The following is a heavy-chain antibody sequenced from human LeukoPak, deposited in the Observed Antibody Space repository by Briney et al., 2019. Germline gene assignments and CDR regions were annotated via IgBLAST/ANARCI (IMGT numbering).Heavy chain of an antibody. D-gene: IGHD6-13*01. CDR2: INTNTGNP. CDR1: GYTFTSYA. J-gene: IGHJ4*02. Sequence: ASVKVSCKASGYTFTSYAMNWVRQAPGQGLEWMGWINTNTGNPTYAQGFTGRFVFSLDTSVGTAYLQISSLKAEDTAVYYCARERYLIAAAGIDYWGQGTLVTVSS. V-gene: IGHV7-4-1*02. CDR3: ARERYLIAAAGIDY.